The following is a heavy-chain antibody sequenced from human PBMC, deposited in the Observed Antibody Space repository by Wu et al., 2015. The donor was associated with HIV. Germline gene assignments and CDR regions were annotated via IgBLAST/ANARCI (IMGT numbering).Heavy chain of an antibody. Sequence: QVHLMQFGAEVKKPGSSVKISCKASGNTFNAINWVRQAPGRGLEWMGGIIPLFGTTDYSQIFQGRITITTDESTSTAYLRLTTLRSEDTAVYYCATPRSPGFSSAWPTYFDYWGQGTLVTVSS. V-gene: IGHV1-69*05. D-gene: IGHD6-19*01. CDR1: GNTFNA. CDR3: ATPRSPGFSSAWPTYFDY. CDR2: IIPLFGTT. J-gene: IGHJ4*02.